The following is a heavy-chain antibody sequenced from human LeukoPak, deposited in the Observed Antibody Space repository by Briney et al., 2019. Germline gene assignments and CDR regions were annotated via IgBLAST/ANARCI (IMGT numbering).Heavy chain of an antibody. CDR1: GFTFISYW. J-gene: IGHJ4*02. Sequence: GGSLRLSCAASGFTFISYWIHWVRQAPGKGLVWVSRINSDGSSTSYADSVKGRFTISRDNAKNTLYLQMSSLRAEDTAVYYCATGYSGTYRIVYCGQGTLVTVSS. D-gene: IGHD1-26*01. CDR2: INSDGSST. V-gene: IGHV3-74*01. CDR3: ATGYSGTYRIVY.